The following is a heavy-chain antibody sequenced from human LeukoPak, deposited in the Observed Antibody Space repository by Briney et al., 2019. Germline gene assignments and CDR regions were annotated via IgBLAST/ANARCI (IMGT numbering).Heavy chain of an antibody. D-gene: IGHD2-2*01. J-gene: IGHJ4*02. V-gene: IGHV3-74*01. CDR3: ARRVVVPAAPYYFDY. CDR1: GFIFSSYW. Sequence: GGSLRLSCAASGFIFSSYWMHWVRQAPGKGLVWVSRINSDGSSTSYADSVKGRFTISRDNAKSTLYLQMNSLRAEDTAVYYCARRVVVPAAPYYFDYWGQGTLVTASS. CDR2: INSDGSST.